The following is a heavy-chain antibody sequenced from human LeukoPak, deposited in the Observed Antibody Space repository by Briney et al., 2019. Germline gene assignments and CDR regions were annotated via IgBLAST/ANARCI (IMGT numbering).Heavy chain of an antibody. CDR3: ARFGGFGDLDY. D-gene: IGHD3-16*01. CDR2: IRYDGSQK. J-gene: IGHJ4*02. Sequence: GGSLRLSCVASGLSLSSYWMSWVRQAPGKGLEWVANIRYDGSQKYYVDSVKGRFTISRDNAKNSLYLQMNSLRAEDTAVYYCARFGGFGDLDYWGQGTLVTVSS. V-gene: IGHV3-7*01. CDR1: GLSLSSYW.